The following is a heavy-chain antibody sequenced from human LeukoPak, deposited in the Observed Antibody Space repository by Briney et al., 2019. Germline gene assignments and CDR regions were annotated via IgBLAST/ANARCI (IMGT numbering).Heavy chain of an antibody. CDR3: ARRLMYYYDTSGYNIAFDI. J-gene: IGHJ3*02. V-gene: IGHV5-51*01. Sequence: GESLKISCKGSGYTFTNYWIGWVRQMPGKGLEWMGIIYPGDSDTTYSPSFQGQVTISADKPISAASLQWSSLKASDTAMYYCARRLMYYYDTSGYNIAFDIWGQGTMVTVSS. D-gene: IGHD3-22*01. CDR1: GYTFTNYW. CDR2: IYPGDSDT.